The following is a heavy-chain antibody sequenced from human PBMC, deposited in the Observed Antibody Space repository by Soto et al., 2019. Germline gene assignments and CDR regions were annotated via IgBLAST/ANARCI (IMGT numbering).Heavy chain of an antibody. V-gene: IGHV1-69*13. Sequence: GASVKVSCKASGGTFSSYAISWVRQAPGQGLEWMGGIIPIFGTANYAQKFQGRVTITADESTSTAYMELSSLRSEDTAVYYCAREGATEYSSSSYGIDVWGQGTTVTVSS. D-gene: IGHD6-6*01. CDR3: AREGATEYSSSSYGIDV. CDR1: GGTFSSYA. J-gene: IGHJ6*02. CDR2: IIPIFGTA.